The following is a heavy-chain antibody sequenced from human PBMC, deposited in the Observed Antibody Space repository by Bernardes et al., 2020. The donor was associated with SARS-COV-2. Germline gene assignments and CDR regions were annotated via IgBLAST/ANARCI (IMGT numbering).Heavy chain of an antibody. CDR3: ARGPIANWFDP. CDR1: GGSFSGYY. J-gene: IGHJ5*02. Sequence: LSLTCAVYGGSFSGYYWSWIRQPPGKGLEWIGEINHSGSTNYNPSLKSRVTISVDTSKNQFSLKLSSVTAADTAVYYCARGPIANWFDPWGQGTLVTVSS. CDR2: INHSGST. V-gene: IGHV4-34*01. D-gene: IGHD6-13*01.